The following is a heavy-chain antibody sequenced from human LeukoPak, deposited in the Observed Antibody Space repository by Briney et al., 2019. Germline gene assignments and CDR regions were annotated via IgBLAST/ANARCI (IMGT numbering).Heavy chain of an antibody. Sequence: SETLSLTCAVYGGSCSGYYWSWVRQPPGKGLEWIGEINHSGSTNYNPSLKSRVTISVDTSKNQFSLKLSSVTAADTAVYYCAGGVLTGYYINWGQGTLVTVSS. D-gene: IGHD3-9*01. J-gene: IGHJ4*02. CDR3: AGGVLTGYYIN. V-gene: IGHV4-34*01. CDR1: GGSCSGYY. CDR2: INHSGST.